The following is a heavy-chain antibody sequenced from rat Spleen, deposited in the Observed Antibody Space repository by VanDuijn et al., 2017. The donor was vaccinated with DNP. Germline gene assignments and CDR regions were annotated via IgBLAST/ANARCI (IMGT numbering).Heavy chain of an antibody. Sequence: EVQLVESGGDLVQPGRSLKLSCVASGFTFNNYWMTWIRQVPGKGLEWVASITSSGGSTYYPDSVKGRFTISRDNAKNTLYLQMNSLRSEDTATYYCAKQWVEWEPYFDYWGQGVMVTVSS. CDR3: AKQWVEWEPYFDY. D-gene: IGHD1-1*01. V-gene: IGHV5-31*01. CDR1: GFTFNNYW. J-gene: IGHJ2*01. CDR2: ITSSGGST.